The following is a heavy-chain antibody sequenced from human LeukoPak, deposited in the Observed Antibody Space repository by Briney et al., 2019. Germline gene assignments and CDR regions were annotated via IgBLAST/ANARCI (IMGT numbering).Heavy chain of an antibody. J-gene: IGHJ4*02. CDR2: IYNTVDT. D-gene: IGHD3-22*01. V-gene: IGHV4-59*01. CDR3: ARRRYYHSSGYNPTYYFDY. CDR1: GDSIIGYY. Sequence: SETLSLTCTVSGDSIIGYYWSWIRQPPGKGLEWIGYIYNTVDTNYNPSLKSRVTVSIDMSKKQFSLRLTSVTAADTAVYYCARRRYYHSSGYNPTYYFDYWGQGILVTVSS.